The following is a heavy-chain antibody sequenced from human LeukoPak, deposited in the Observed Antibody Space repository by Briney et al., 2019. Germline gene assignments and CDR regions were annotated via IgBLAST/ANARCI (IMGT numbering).Heavy chain of an antibody. CDR1: GGTFSSYA. J-gene: IGHJ4*02. V-gene: IGHV1-69*05. CDR3: ARESVGYGVRYYFDY. Sequence: SVKVSCKASGGTFSSYAISWVRQAPGQGLEWIGGIIPIFGTANYAQKFQGRVTITTDESTSTAYMELSSLRSEDTAVYYCARESVGYGVRYYFDYWGQGTLVTVSS. D-gene: IGHD4-17*01. CDR2: IIPIFGTA.